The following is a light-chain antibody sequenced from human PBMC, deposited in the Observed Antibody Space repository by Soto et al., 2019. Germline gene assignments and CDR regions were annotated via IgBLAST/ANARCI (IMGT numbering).Light chain of an antibody. CDR2: EVS. J-gene: IGLJ1*01. V-gene: IGLV2-14*01. CDR3: SSYTSSRLYV. CDR1: SSDVGGYNY. Sequence: QSALTQPASVSGSPGQSITISCTGTSSDVGGYNYVSWYQQHPGKAPKLMIYEVSNRPSGVSNRFSGSKSGNTASLTISGLQAEDEADYYCSSYTSSRLYVFGTGTKVTGL.